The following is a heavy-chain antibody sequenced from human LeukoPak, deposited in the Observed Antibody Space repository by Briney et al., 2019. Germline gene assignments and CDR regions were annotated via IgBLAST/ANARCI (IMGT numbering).Heavy chain of an antibody. CDR3: TTDRYYDNSELQFQH. D-gene: IGHD3-22*01. CDR1: GFTLNNAW. V-gene: IGHV3-15*01. CDR2: IRRETDGGTI. Sequence: GGSLRLSCAASGFTLNNAWMSWVRQAPGKGLEWLGRIRRETDGGTIDYAAPVKGRFTISRDDSRNTLYLQMDSLKIEDTAVYYCTTDRYYDNSELQFQHWGQGTLVTVSS. J-gene: IGHJ1*01.